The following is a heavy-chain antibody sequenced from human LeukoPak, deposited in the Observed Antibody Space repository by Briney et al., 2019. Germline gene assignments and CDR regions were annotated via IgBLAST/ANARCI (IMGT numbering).Heavy chain of an antibody. D-gene: IGHD6-13*01. CDR3: ARVRAIAAAGNYVDAFDI. CDR2: IYTSGST. Sequence: PSETLSLTCTVSGGSISSYYWSWIRQPAGKGLEWIGRIYTSGSTNYNPSLKSGVTMSVDTSKNQFSLKLSSVTAADTAVYYCARVRAIAAAGNYVDAFDIWGQGTVVTVSS. J-gene: IGHJ3*02. V-gene: IGHV4-4*07. CDR1: GGSISSYY.